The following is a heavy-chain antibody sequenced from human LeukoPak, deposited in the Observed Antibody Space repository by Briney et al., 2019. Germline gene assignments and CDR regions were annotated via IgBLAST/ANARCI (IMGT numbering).Heavy chain of an antibody. Sequence: RPSETLSLTCTVSGGSISSGAYYWSWFRQHPGKGLEWIGNIYDSGSTFYNPSLKSRVTISVDTSENQFSLKLNSVTAADTAVYYCARDPIEYRGYSSRDWGQGTLVTVSS. CDR1: GGSISSGAYY. CDR2: IYDSGST. V-gene: IGHV4-31*03. J-gene: IGHJ4*02. CDR3: ARDPIEYRGYSSRD. D-gene: IGHD6-19*01.